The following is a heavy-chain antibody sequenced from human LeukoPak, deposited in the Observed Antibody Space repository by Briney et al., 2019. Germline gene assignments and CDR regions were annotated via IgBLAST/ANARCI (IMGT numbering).Heavy chain of an antibody. CDR3: ARGEQLVSVGGDY. Sequence: ASVKVSCQASGYTFTGYYMHWVRQAPGQGLEWMGWINHNSGGTNYAQKFQGRVTMTRDTSISTAYMELSRLRSDDTAVYYCARGEQLVSVGGDYWGQGTLVTVSS. D-gene: IGHD6-13*01. CDR1: GYTFTGYY. CDR2: INHNSGGT. V-gene: IGHV1-2*02. J-gene: IGHJ4*02.